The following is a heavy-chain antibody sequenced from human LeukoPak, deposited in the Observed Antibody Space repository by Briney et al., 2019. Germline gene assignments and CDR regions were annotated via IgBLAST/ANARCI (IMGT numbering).Heavy chain of an antibody. J-gene: IGHJ4*02. CDR3: ASGYYDSSGYYTPLLN. CDR2: MNPNSGNT. Sequence: ASVKVSCKASGYTFSSYDINWGRQATRQGLEWMGWMNPNSGNTGYAQKFQGRGTITRNTSISTAYMVLSSLRSEDTAVYYCASGYYDSSGYYTPLLNWGQGTLVTVSS. CDR1: GYTFSSYD. D-gene: IGHD3-22*01. V-gene: IGHV1-8*03.